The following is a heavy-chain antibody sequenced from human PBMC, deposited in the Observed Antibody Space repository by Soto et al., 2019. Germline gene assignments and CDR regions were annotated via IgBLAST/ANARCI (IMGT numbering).Heavy chain of an antibody. V-gene: IGHV4-34*01. CDR3: ATRITVFGLLIPPFDH. D-gene: IGHD3-3*01. CDR2: INHTGGT. J-gene: IGHJ5*02. Sequence: XDTLSLTCSVYGVSVNGYYWNWIRQPPGKGLEWIGEINHTGGTHYNPSLKSRVTMSVDTSKNQFSLRLSSVTAADTAIYYCATRITVFGLLIPPFDHWGQGTQVTVSS. CDR1: GVSVNGYY.